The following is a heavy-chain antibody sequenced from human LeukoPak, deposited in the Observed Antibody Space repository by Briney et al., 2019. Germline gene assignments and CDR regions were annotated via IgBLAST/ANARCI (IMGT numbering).Heavy chain of an antibody. CDR2: INSGTR. CDR3: AKPISGGLAVTADWFAP. J-gene: IGHJ5*01. Sequence: GGSLRLSCEASGFAFSFFAMSWLRQAPGKGLEWVSTINSGTRSYAASVRGRFTISRDNSKNTLYLQLNTLRADDTAVYYCAKPISGGLAVTADWFAPWGQGTLVTVSS. V-gene: IGHV3-23*01. CDR1: GFAFSFFA. D-gene: IGHD6-19*01.